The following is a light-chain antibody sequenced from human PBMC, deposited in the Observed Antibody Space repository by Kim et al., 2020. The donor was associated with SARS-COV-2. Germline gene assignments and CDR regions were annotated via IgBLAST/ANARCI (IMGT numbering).Light chain of an antibody. CDR1: HSISSSY. CDR3: QQYGSSPRT. V-gene: IGKV3D-20*01. CDR2: DAS. J-gene: IGKJ1*01. Sequence: EIVLTQSPAPLSLSPGERATLSCGASHSISSSYLAWYQQKPGLAPRLLMYDASRRATGIPDRFSGSGSGTDFTLTISRLEPEDFAVYYCQQYGSSPRTFGQGTKVEIK.